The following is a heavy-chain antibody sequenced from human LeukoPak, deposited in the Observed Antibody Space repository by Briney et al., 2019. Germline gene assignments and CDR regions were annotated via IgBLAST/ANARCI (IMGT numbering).Heavy chain of an antibody. CDR2: LLQWET. J-gene: IGHJ6*03. V-gene: IGHV4-59*12. Sequence: PSETLSLTCTVFLLELDPAAPREGTGVDWGYLLQWETNYIPSLKSRVTISVDTSKNQFSLKLSSVTAADTAVYYCARESRKRWLQLRGYYYYMDVWGKGTTVTVSS. CDR3: ARESRKRWLQLRGYYYYMDV. D-gene: IGHD5-24*01. CDR1: FL.